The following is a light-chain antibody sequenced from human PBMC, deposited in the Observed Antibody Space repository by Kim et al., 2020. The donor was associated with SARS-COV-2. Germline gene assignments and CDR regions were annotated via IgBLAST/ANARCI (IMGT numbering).Light chain of an antibody. CDR1: ESISSY. V-gene: IGKV3-11*01. Sequence: LSPGDRATLSCRANESISSYLVWYQQKVGQAPRLLIYDAANRATGIPARFSGRGSGTDFTLTISGLETEDFAMYYCQQRSKWPLTFGGGTKVDIK. CDR3: QQRSKWPLT. J-gene: IGKJ4*01. CDR2: DAA.